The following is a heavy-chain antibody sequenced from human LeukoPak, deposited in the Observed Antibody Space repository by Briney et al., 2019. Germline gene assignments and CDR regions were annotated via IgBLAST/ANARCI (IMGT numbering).Heavy chain of an antibody. V-gene: IGHV4-59*01. J-gene: IGHJ4*02. Sequence: PSETLSLTCTVSGGSISSYYWSWIRQPPGKGLEWIGYIYYSGSTNYNPSLKSRVTISVDTSKNQFSLKLSSVTAADTAVYYCARSPSGYSDCWGQGTLVTVSS. CDR2: IYYSGST. CDR1: GGSISSYY. D-gene: IGHD3-3*01. CDR3: ARSPSGYSDC.